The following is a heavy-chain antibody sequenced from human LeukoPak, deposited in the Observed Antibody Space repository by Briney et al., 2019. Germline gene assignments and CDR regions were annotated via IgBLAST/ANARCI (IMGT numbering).Heavy chain of an antibody. Sequence: PSETLSLTCTVSGGSINSGVYYWSWIRQPPGNGLDWIGYIYHSGTTYYNPSLKNRVSISVDRSKNQFSLRLSSVTAADTAIYYCARISNDAFDIWGQGTMVTVSS. J-gene: IGHJ3*02. CDR1: GGSINSGVYY. CDR2: IYHSGTT. CDR3: ARISNDAFDI. V-gene: IGHV4-30-2*01.